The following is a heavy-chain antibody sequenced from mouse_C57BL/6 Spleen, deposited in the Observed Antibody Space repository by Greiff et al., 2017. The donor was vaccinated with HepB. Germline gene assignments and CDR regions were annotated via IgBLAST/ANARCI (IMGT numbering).Heavy chain of an antibody. D-gene: IGHD2-4*01. CDR3: AGGITTAGYYFDY. Sequence: VKLMESGAELAKPGASVKLSCKASGYTFTSYWMHWVKQRPGQGLEWIGYINPSSGYTKYNQKFKDKATLTADKSSSTAYMQLSSLTYEDSAVYYCAGGITTAGYYFDYWGQGTTRTVAS. CDR2: INPSSGYT. V-gene: IGHV1-7*01. J-gene: IGHJ2*01. CDR1: GYTFTSYW.